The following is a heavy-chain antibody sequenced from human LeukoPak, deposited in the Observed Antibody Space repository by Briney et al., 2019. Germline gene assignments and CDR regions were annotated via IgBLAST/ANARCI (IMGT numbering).Heavy chain of an antibody. CDR3: AKGLPVSDFWSGNGYYYGMDV. CDR2: ITENGDRS. J-gene: IGHJ6*02. Sequence: GGSLRLSCAASEFTFSGYAMSWVRQAPGKGPEWVSTITENGDRSYYTDSVKGRFTISRDISKNTLYLQMNRLRAEDTAVYYCAKGLPVSDFWSGNGYYYGMDVWGQGTTVTVS. V-gene: IGHV3-23*01. CDR1: EFTFSGYA. D-gene: IGHD3-3*01.